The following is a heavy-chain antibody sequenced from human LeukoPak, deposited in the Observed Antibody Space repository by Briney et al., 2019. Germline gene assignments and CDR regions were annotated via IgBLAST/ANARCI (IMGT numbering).Heavy chain of an antibody. CDR1: GFTFSDYY. J-gene: IGHJ6*03. Sequence: GGSLRLSCAASGFTFSDYYMSWIRQAPGKGLEWVSYISSSGSTIYYADSVKGRFTISRDNAKNSLYLQMNSLRAEDTAVYYCARGDKLIMRYYYMDVWGRGTTVTVSS. CDR3: ARGDKLIMRYYYMDV. CDR2: ISSSGSTI. D-gene: IGHD2-21*02. V-gene: IGHV3-11*01.